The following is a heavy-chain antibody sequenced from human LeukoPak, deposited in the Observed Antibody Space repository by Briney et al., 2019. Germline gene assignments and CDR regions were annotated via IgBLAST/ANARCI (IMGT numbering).Heavy chain of an antibody. V-gene: IGHV1-69*01. CDR2: IIPIFGTA. Sequence: SVTVSCKASGGTFSSYAISWVRQAPGQGPEWMGGIIPIFGTANYAQKFQGRVTITADESTSTAYMELSSLRSEDTAVYYCARDSPPPKIYSNYDTYYGMDVWGQGTTVTVSS. CDR1: GGTFSSYA. J-gene: IGHJ6*02. CDR3: ARDSPPPKIYSNYDTYYGMDV. D-gene: IGHD4-11*01.